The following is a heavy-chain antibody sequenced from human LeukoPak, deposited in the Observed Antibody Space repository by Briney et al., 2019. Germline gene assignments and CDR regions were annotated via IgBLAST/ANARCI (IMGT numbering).Heavy chain of an antibody. Sequence: SETLSLTCTVSGGSISDYYWSWVRQPAGKGLEWIGRINSSGNTRYNPSLKSRVTMSVDTSKNQFSLKLTSVTAADTAVYFCARESSSGFLNFDSWGQGTLVTVSS. CDR3: ARESSSGFLNFDS. CDR1: GGSISDYY. CDR2: INSSGNT. V-gene: IGHV4-4*07. D-gene: IGHD6-19*01. J-gene: IGHJ4*02.